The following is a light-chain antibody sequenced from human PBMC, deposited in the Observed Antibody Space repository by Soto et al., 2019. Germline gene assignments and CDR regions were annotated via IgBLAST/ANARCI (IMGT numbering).Light chain of an antibody. V-gene: IGKV3-11*01. Sequence: EVVLTQSPATLSLSPGETATLSCRASRSVDSHLAWYQHKPGQAPRLLIFEASTRATGVPARFSGSGSGTHFTLSIISLEPEDFAVYYCQQRGNWPPLTFGGGNKVEI. CDR2: EAS. CDR3: QQRGNWPPLT. J-gene: IGKJ4*01. CDR1: RSVDSH.